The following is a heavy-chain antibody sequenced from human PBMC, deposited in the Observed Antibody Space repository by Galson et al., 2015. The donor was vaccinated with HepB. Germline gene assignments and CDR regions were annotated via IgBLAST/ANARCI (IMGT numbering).Heavy chain of an antibody. CDR3: ARVGYCSSTSCSLFDY. V-gene: IGHV3-7*03. D-gene: IGHD2-2*01. Sequence: SLRLSCAASGFTFSSYWMSWVRQAPGKGLEWVANIKQDGSEKYYVDSVKGRFTISRDNAKNSLYLQMNSLRAEDTAVYYCARVGYCSSTSCSLFDYWGQGTLVTVSS. CDR1: GFTFSSYW. CDR2: IKQDGSEK. J-gene: IGHJ4*02.